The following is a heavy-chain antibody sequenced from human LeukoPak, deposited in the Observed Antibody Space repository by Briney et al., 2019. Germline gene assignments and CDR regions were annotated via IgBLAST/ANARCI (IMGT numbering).Heavy chain of an antibody. CDR1: GGSFSGYY. J-gene: IGHJ4*02. CDR2: INHSGST. V-gene: IGHV4-34*01. D-gene: IGHD4-17*01. Sequence: SETLSLTCAVYGGSFSGYYWSWLRQPPGKGLEWIGEINHSGSTNYNPSLKRRVTISVDTSKNQFSLKLSSVTAADTGVYYCARWTTVTRAFDFWGQGTLVTVSS. CDR3: ARWTTVTRAFDF.